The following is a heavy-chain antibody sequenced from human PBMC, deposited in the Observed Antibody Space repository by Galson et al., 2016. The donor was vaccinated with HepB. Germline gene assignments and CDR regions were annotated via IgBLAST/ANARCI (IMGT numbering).Heavy chain of an antibody. CDR2: ISGDSRYI. J-gene: IGHJ4*02. V-gene: IGHV3-21*01. CDR3: ARVGQWLVLTS. D-gene: IGHD6-19*01. Sequence: SLRLSCAASGATFSSYSMNWVRQAPGKGLEWVSSISGDSRYIYYADSVKGRFTISRDNAKNSVYLQMNSLRAEDTAVYYCARVGQWLVLTSWGQGSLVTVSS. CDR1: GATFSSYS.